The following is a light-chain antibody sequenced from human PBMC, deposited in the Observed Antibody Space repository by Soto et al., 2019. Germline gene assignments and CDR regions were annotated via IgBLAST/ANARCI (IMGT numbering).Light chain of an antibody. CDR2: DAS. V-gene: IGKV3D-20*01. J-gene: IGKJ4*01. CDR1: QSVSSSY. Sequence: DIVLTQSPATLSLSPGERATLSCGASQSVSSSYLAWYQQKPGLAPRLLIYDASSRATGIPDRFSGSGYGTDVTLTISRLEPEDFAVYYCQQYGSSRLTFGGGTKVEIK. CDR3: QQYGSSRLT.